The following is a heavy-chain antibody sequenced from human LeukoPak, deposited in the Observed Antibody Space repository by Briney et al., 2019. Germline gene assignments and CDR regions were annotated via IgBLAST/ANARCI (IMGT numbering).Heavy chain of an antibody. J-gene: IGHJ6*04. CDR2: IYPGDSDT. D-gene: IGHD3-10*01. CDR3: ARDAHGSGSYYTYGMDV. Sequence: GESLKISCKGSGYSFTSYWIGWVRQMPGKGLEWMVIIYPGDSDTRYSPSFQSQVTISADKSISTAYLQWSSLKASDTAMYYCARDAHGSGSYYTYGMDVWGKGTTVTVSS. CDR1: GYSFTSYW. V-gene: IGHV5-51*01.